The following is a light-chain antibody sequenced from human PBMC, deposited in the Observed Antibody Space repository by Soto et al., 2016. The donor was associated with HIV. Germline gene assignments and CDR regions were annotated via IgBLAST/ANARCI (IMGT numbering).Light chain of an antibody. CDR2: LGS. CDR1: QSLLHSNGYHY. CDR3: MQALQTPLT. V-gene: IGKV2-28*01. J-gene: IGKJ5*01. Sequence: EIVMTQSPLSLPVTPGEPASISCRSSQSLLHSNGYHYLTWYLQRPGQSPRRLISLGSDRASGVPDRFSGSGSGTDFTLRISRVEAEDVGVYYCMQALQTPLTFGQGTRLEIK.